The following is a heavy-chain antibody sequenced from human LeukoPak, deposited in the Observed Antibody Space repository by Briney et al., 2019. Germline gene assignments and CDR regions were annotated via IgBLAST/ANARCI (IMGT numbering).Heavy chain of an antibody. CDR3: ARQSRLGDRVNWYFDL. CDR1: GYSFTSYW. V-gene: IGHV5-51*01. CDR2: IFPGDSDT. Sequence: PGESLKISCKGSGYSFTSYWIGWVRQMPGKGLEWMGIIFPGDSDTRYSPSFQGQVTISADKSISTAYLQWSSLKASDTAMYYCARQSRLGDRVNWYFDLWGRGTLVTVSS. J-gene: IGHJ2*01. D-gene: IGHD2-21*02.